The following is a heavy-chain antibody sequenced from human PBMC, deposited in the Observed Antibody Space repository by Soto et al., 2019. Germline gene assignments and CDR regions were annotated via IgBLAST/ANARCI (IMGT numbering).Heavy chain of an antibody. J-gene: IGHJ4*02. V-gene: IGHV4-59*08. CDR1: GGSISTYY. CDR3: ARGGHCTNGVCSALVY. Sequence: QVQLQESGPGLVKPSGTLSLTCTVSGGSISTYYWSWFRQPPGKGLEWIGYIYYGGSANYNPSLKSRVTISVDTSKKQFSLKLSSVTAADTAVYYCARGGHCTNGVCSALVYWGQGTLVTVSS. D-gene: IGHD2-8*01. CDR2: IYYGGSA.